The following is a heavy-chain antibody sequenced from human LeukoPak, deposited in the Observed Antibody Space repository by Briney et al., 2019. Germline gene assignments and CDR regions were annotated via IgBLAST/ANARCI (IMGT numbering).Heavy chain of an antibody. CDR2: INPNRGGT. V-gene: IGHV1-2*02. CDR3: VRSGYSSRWFDY. Sequence: GASVSVSFKASGYTFTVYYMQWVGQAPGQGREGVGWINPNRGGTKYTQKFQGRGSITRDTAISTAYMALRTLRSDATAVYYCVRSGYSSRWFDYWGQGTLVTVSS. CDR1: GYTFTVYY. J-gene: IGHJ5*01. D-gene: IGHD6-19*01.